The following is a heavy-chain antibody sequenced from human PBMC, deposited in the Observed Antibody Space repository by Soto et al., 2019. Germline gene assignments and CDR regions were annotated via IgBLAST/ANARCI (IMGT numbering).Heavy chain of an antibody. V-gene: IGHV1-69*01. CDR3: ARSIKPGSYDEVWFDP. CDR1: GGTFSSYA. J-gene: IGHJ5*02. D-gene: IGHD1-26*01. CDR2: IIPIFGTA. Sequence: QVQLVQSGAEVKKPGSSVKVSCKASGGTFSSYAISWVRQAPGQGLEWMGGIIPIFGTANYAQKFQGRVTITADESTSTAYMELSSLRSVDTAVYYCARSIKPGSYDEVWFDPWGQGTLVTVSS.